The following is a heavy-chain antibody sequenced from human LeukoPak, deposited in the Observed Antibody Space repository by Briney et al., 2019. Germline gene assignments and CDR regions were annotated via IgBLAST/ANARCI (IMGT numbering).Heavy chain of an antibody. CDR1: GGTFSSYA. CDR3: ARDKQIVGASSDY. CDR2: IIPILGIA. J-gene: IGHJ4*02. Sequence: GASVKVSCKASGGTFSSYAISWVRQAPGQGLEWMGRIIPILGIANYAQKFQGRVTITADKSTSTAYMELSSLRSEDTAVYYCARDKQIVGASSDYWGQGTLVTVSS. D-gene: IGHD1-26*01. V-gene: IGHV1-69*04.